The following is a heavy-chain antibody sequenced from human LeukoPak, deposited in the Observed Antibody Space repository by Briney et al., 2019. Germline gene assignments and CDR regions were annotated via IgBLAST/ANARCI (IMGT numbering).Heavy chain of an antibody. J-gene: IGHJ5*02. Sequence: GGSLRLSCAASGFTFSSYWMHWVRQAPGKGLVWVSRINSDGSSTSYADSVKGRFTISRDNAKNSLYLQMNSLRAEDTAVYYCARLLLWFGESPYFDPWGQGTLVTVSS. D-gene: IGHD3-10*01. V-gene: IGHV3-74*01. CDR3: ARLLLWFGESPYFDP. CDR1: GFTFSSYW. CDR2: INSDGSST.